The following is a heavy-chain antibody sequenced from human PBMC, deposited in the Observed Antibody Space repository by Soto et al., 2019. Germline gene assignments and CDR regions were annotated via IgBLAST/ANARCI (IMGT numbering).Heavy chain of an antibody. V-gene: IGHV1-69*06. CDR2: IIPIFGTA. J-gene: IGHJ3*02. Sequence: SVKVSCKASGGTFSSYAISWVRQAPGQGLEWMGGIIPIFGTANYAQKFQGRVTITADKSTSTAYMELSSLRSEDTAVYYCARSYYYDSSGYYLGDAFDIWGQGTMVTV. CDR1: GGTFSSYA. D-gene: IGHD3-22*01. CDR3: ARSYYYDSSGYYLGDAFDI.